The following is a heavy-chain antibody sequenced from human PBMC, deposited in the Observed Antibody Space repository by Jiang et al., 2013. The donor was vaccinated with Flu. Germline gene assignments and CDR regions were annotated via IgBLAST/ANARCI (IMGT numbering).Heavy chain of an antibody. D-gene: IGHD3-16*02. CDR3: ARRIDYYFDY. Sequence: GAEVKKPGESLRISCKGSGYTFTSYWITWVRQMPGKGLEWMGRIDPSDSSTTYSPSFQGHVTISADKSISTAYLQWSSLKASDTAMYYCARRIDYYFDYWGPGNPWSSSPQ. J-gene: IGHJ4*02. CDR1: GYTFTSYW. CDR2: IDPSDSST. V-gene: IGHV5-10-1*01.